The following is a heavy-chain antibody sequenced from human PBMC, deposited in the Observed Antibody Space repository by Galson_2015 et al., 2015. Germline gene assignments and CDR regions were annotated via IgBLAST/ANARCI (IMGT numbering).Heavy chain of an antibody. D-gene: IGHD4-11*01. J-gene: IGHJ3*02. V-gene: IGHV3-7*04. CDR2: IKKDGSDI. Sequence: SLRLSCAASGFSFSNYWMSWVRQAPGKGLEWVANIKKDGSDINYVDSVKGRFTISRDNAKNSLYLQMNSLRAEDTAVYYCARDRRLNSPGPCDIWGQGTMVTVSS. CDR1: GFSFSNYW. CDR3: ARDRRLNSPGPCDI.